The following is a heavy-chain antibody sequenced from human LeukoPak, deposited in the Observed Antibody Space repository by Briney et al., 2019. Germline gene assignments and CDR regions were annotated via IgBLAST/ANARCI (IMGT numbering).Heavy chain of an antibody. J-gene: IGHJ6*02. Sequence: ASVKVSCKASGYTFTSYGISWVRQAPGQGLEWMGWISAYNGNTNYAQKLQGRVTMTTDTSTGTAYMELRSLRSDDTAVYYCARDQEIVVVPAAPGYGMDVWAQGTTVTVSS. CDR2: ISAYNGNT. D-gene: IGHD2-2*01. CDR3: ARDQEIVVVPAAPGYGMDV. V-gene: IGHV1-18*01. CDR1: GYTFTSYG.